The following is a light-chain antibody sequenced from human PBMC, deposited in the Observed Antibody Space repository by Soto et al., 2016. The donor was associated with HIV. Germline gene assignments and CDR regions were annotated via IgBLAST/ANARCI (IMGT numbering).Light chain of an antibody. J-gene: IGLJ1*01. V-gene: IGLV3-25*03. CDR1: ALTKQY. Sequence: SYELTQPPSVSVSPGQTASITCSGDALTKQYAYWYQQKPGQVPVLLMYQDTERPSGIPERFAGSSSGTTVTLTISGVQAEDEADYYCQSADFNGNHVFGNATRVIVL. CDR3: QSADFNGNHV. CDR2: QDT.